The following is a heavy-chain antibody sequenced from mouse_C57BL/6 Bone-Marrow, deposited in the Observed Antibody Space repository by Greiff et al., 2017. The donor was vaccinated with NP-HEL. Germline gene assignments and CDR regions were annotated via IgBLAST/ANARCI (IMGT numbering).Heavy chain of an antibody. CDR1: GFPITSGYY. D-gene: IGHD2-3*01. Sequence: QVQLKESGPGLVKPSQSLFLICSITGFPITSGYYWIWIRQSPGKPLEWMGYITHSGETFYNPSLQSPISITRETSKNQFFLQFNSVTTEDTAMYYCAGDYDGYWYFDVWGTGTTVTVSS. CDR3: AGDYDGYWYFDV. CDR2: ITHSGET. V-gene: IGHV12-3*01. J-gene: IGHJ1*03.